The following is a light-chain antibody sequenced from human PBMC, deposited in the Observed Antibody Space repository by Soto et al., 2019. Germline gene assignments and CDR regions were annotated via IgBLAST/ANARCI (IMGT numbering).Light chain of an antibody. CDR2: EGT. CDR3: SSYTSSSIYV. J-gene: IGLJ1*01. Sequence: QSALTQPASVSGSPGQSITVSCAGTSSDVGGYNLVSWYQQHPGKAPKLIIYEGTERPSGISPRFSGSKSGNTASLTISGLQAEDEADYYCSSYTSSSIYVCGSGTKVTVL. CDR1: SSDVGGYNL. V-gene: IGLV2-23*01.